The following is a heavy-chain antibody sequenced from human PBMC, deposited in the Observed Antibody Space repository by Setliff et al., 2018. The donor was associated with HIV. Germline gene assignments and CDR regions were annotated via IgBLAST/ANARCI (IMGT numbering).Heavy chain of an antibody. CDR2: IHYTGSV. J-gene: IGHJ4*02. CDR3: ARHAGASFDS. Sequence: SETLSLTCHVSGDSLNGFYWSWIRQSPARGLEWIGYIHYTGSVLYSSSLNGRVTFFLDTSRNQFSLTLTSLTPADTAVYYCARHAGASFDSWGQGSLVTVSS. CDR1: GDSLNGFY. V-gene: IGHV4-59*01. D-gene: IGHD2-2*01.